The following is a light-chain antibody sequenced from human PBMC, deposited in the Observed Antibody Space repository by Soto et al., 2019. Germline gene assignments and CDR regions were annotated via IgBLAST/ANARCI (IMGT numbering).Light chain of an antibody. Sequence: EIVMTQSPATLSVSPGERATLSCRASQGVSSNLAWYQQKPGQAPRLLIYGASTRATGIPARFSGTGSGTEFTLTISSLQSEDFVVYFCQQYNNWPLWTFGQGTKVEIK. CDR2: GAS. V-gene: IGKV3-15*01. CDR3: QQYNNWPLWT. J-gene: IGKJ1*01. CDR1: QGVSSN.